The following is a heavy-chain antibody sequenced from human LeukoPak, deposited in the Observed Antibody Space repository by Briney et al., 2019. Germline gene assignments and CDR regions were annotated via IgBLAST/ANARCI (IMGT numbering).Heavy chain of an antibody. CDR3: ARDEGDPGYYSSSSYYYYYGMDV. J-gene: IGHJ6*02. Sequence: PGGSLRLSCAAAGFTFSSYGMHWVRQAPGKGLEWVAVISYDGSTKYYAYSVKGRFTISRDNSKNTLYLQMNSLRAEGTAVYYCARDEGDPGYYSSSSYYYYYGMDVWGQGTTVTVSS. V-gene: IGHV3-30*03. D-gene: IGHD6-6*01. CDR1: GFTFSSYG. CDR2: ISYDGSTK.